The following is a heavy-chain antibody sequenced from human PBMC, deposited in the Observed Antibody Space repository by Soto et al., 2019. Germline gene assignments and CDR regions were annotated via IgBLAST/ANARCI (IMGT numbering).Heavy chain of an antibody. Sequence: SETLSLTCTVSGGSISSGGYYWSWIRQHPGKGLEWIGYIYYSGSTYYNPSLKSRVTISVDKTKNDVSLKLTSVTAADTVVYYCARVLRGWFDPWGQGTPVTVS. V-gene: IGHV4-31*03. CDR2: IYYSGST. CDR1: GGSISSGGYY. CDR3: ARVLRGWFDP. J-gene: IGHJ5*02.